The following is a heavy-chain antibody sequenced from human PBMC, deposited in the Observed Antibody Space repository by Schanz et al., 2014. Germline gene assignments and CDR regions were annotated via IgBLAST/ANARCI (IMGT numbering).Heavy chain of an antibody. V-gene: IGHV1-46*03. CDR3: ARGPSTGAFEI. Sequence: QVQLVQSGAEVKKPGASVKVSCEASGYTFTSYYIHWFRQAPGQGLEWMGLINPSVGNANYAQKFRGRVTMTRDTSTSTVYMELSSLRSEDTAVYFCARGPSTGAFEIWGQGTMVTVSS. J-gene: IGHJ3*02. CDR2: INPSVGNA. CDR1: GYTFTSYY.